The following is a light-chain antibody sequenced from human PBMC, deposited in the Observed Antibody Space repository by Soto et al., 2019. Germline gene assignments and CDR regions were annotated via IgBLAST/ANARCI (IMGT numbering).Light chain of an antibody. CDR3: AAWDDSRYGVV. CDR2: RSD. CDR1: SSNIGSNH. J-gene: IGLJ2*01. Sequence: QSVLTQSPSASGTPGQRVIIACSGSSSNIGSNHVNWYRDLPGAAPQLPIFRSDQRPSGVPDRFSGSKSGTTASLAISGLQSGDEADYYCAAWDDSRYGVVFGGGTKLTVL. V-gene: IGLV1-44*01.